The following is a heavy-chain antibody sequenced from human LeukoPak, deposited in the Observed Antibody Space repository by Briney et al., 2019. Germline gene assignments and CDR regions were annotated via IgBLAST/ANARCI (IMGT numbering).Heavy chain of an antibody. V-gene: IGHV3-21*01. CDR2: ISSSSSYI. CDR3: ARDRPYYGSGPDRFYDI. J-gene: IGHJ3*02. CDR1: GFTFSSYS. D-gene: IGHD3-10*01. Sequence: GGSLRLSCAASGFTFSSYSMNWVRQAPGKGLEWVSSISSSSSYIYYADSVKGRFTISRDNAKNSLYLQMNSLRAEDTAVYYCARDRPYYGSGPDRFYDIWGQGTMVTVSS.